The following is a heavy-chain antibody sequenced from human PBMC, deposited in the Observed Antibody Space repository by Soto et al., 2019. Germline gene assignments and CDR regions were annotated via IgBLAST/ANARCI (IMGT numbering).Heavy chain of an antibody. D-gene: IGHD3-10*01. Sequence: GGSLRLSCAASGFSFSTYTMSWVRQAPGKGLEWVSGISSSGGNTYYSDSVKGRFTISRDNSKDTLFLQMNRLGAEDTAVYYCARDSGYGSGASVNHYLDYWGHGTLVTVSS. CDR1: GFSFSTYT. CDR2: ISSSGGNT. V-gene: IGHV3-23*01. CDR3: ARDSGYGSGASVNHYLDY. J-gene: IGHJ4*01.